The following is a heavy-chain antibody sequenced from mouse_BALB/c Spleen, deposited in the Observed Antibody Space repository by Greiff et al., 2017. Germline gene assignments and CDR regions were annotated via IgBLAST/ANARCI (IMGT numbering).Heavy chain of an antibody. CDR1: GYTFTSYW. D-gene: IGHD1-1*01. CDR2: IYPGDGDT. J-gene: IGHJ4*01. V-gene: IGHV1-87*01. CDR3: ARSRLRAMDY. Sequence: VQLQQSGAELARPGASVKLSCKASGYTFTSYWMQWVKQRPGQGLEWIGAIYPGDGDTRYTQKFKGKATLTADKSSSTAYMQLSSLASEDSAVYYCARSRLRAMDYWGQGTSVTVSS.